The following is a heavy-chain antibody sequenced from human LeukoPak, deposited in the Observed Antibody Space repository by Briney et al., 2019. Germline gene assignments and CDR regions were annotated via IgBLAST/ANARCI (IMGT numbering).Heavy chain of an antibody. Sequence: PSETLSLTCAVYGGSFSGYYWSWIRQPPGKGLEWIGESNHSGSTNYNPSPKSRVTISVDTSKNQFSLKLSSVTAADTAVYYCARGGYCSRTTCYRGIVVGFDPWGQGTLVTVSS. CDR1: GGSFSGYY. D-gene: IGHD2-2*01. J-gene: IGHJ5*02. CDR2: SNHSGST. V-gene: IGHV4-34*01. CDR3: ARGGYCSRTTCYRGIVVGFDP.